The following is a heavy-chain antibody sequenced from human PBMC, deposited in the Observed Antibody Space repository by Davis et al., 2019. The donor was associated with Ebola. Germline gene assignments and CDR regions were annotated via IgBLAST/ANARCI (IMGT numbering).Heavy chain of an antibody. CDR1: GFTFSSYA. Sequence: GESLKISCAASGFTFSSYAMSWVRQAPGKGLEWVSYISSSSSYTNYADSVKGRFTISRDNAKNSLYLQMNSLRAEDTAVYYCARVSNKFGMDVWGQGTTVTVSS. CDR2: ISSSSSYT. D-gene: IGHD1/OR15-1a*01. V-gene: IGHV3-11*05. CDR3: ARVSNKFGMDV. J-gene: IGHJ6*02.